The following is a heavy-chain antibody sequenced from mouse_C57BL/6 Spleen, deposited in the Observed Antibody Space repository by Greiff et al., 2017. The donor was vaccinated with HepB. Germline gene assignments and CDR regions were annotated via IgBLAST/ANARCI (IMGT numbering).Heavy chain of an antibody. J-gene: IGHJ3*01. CDR1: GYTFTSYG. Sequence: VQLQQSGAELARPGASVKLSCKASGYTFTSYGISWVKQRTGQGLEWIGEFYPRSGNTYYNEKFKGKATLTADKSSSTAYMELRSLTSEDSAVYFCAYYDYDAAWFAYWGQGTLVTVSA. CDR3: AYYDYDAAWFAY. V-gene: IGHV1-81*01. CDR2: FYPRSGNT. D-gene: IGHD2-4*01.